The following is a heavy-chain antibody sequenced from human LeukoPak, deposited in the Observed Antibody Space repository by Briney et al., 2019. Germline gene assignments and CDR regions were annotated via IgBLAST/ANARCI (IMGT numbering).Heavy chain of an antibody. D-gene: IGHD3-10*01. CDR3: ARILDYYGSGSYHYYGMDV. Sequence: TGGSLRLSCAASGFTFSSYSMNWVRQAPGKGLEWVSYISSSSTIYYADSVKGRFTISRDNAKNSLYMQMNSLRDEDTAVYYCARILDYYGSGSYHYYGMDVWGQGTTVTVSS. V-gene: IGHV3-48*02. CDR1: GFTFSSYS. CDR2: ISSSSTI. J-gene: IGHJ6*02.